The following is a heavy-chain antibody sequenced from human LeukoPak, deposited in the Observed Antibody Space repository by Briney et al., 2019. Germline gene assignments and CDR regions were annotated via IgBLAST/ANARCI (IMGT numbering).Heavy chain of an antibody. CDR2: INAGNGNT. D-gene: IGHD2-2*01. CDR3: ARVGYCSSTSCFRPADY. CDR1: GYTFTSYA. Sequence: ASVKVSCKASGYTFTSYAMHWVRQAPGQRLEWMGWINAGNGNTKYSQKFQGRVTITRDTSASTAYMELRSLRSDDTAVYYCARVGYCSSTSCFRPADYWGQGTLVTVSS. J-gene: IGHJ4*02. V-gene: IGHV1-3*01.